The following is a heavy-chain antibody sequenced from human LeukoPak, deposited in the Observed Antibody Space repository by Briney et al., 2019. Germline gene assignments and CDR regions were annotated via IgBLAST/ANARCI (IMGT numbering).Heavy chain of an antibody. D-gene: IGHD3-22*01. J-gene: IGHJ6*03. Sequence: ASVKVSCKASGYTLTSYYMHWVRQAPGQGLEWMGIINPSGGSTSYAQKFQGRVTMTRDTSTSTVYMELSSLRSEDTAVYYCAREGPYDSSGYYPFDVWGKGTTVTVSS. CDR1: GYTLTSYY. CDR3: AREGPYDSSGYYPFDV. CDR2: INPSGGST. V-gene: IGHV1-46*01.